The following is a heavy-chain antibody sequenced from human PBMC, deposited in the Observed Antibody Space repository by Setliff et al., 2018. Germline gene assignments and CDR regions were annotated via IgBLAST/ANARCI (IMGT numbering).Heavy chain of an antibody. J-gene: IGHJ4*02. CDR1: GFSFSNHG. CDR2: IRHDGTNE. D-gene: IGHD3-22*01. Sequence: GESLKISCAASGFSFSNHGIHWVRQVPGKGLEWVAFIRHDGTNENYADSVKGRFTVSRDNSRNTLFLQMNSLRTEDTAVYYCAKDTHYYASSGYYCFDFWGQGTLVTVSS. V-gene: IGHV3-30*02. CDR3: AKDTHYYASSGYYCFDF.